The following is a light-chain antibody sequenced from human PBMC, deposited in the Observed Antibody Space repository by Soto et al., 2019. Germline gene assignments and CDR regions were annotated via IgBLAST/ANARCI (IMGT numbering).Light chain of an antibody. V-gene: IGLV1-40*01. Sequence: SALSQPPSVSGSPGQRITISCTGSSSNIGANYDVHWYRQVPGTAPKLLMSGDNNRPSGVADRFSGSESGTSASLAITRLQAEDEADYYCQSYDSSLNRVFGTGTKVTVL. CDR2: GDN. CDR1: SSNIGANYD. CDR3: QSYDSSLNRV. J-gene: IGLJ1*01.